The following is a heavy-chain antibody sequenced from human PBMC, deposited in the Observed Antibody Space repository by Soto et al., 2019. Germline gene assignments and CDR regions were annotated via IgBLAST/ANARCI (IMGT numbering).Heavy chain of an antibody. D-gene: IGHD2-15*01. V-gene: IGHV4-4*02. J-gene: IGHJ5*02. CDR3: ARVLGYCSGGSCYSLGGGWFDP. CDR2: IYHSGST. Sequence: SETLSLTCAVSSGSISSSNWWSWVRQPPGKGLEWIGEIYHSGSTNYNPSLKSRVTISVDKSKNQFSLKLSSVTAADTAVYYCARVLGYCSGGSCYSLGGGWFDPWGQGTLVTVSS. CDR1: SGSISSSNW.